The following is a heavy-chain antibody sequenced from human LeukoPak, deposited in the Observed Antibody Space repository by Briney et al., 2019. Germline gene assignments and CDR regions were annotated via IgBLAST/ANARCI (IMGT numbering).Heavy chain of an antibody. D-gene: IGHD1-26*01. V-gene: IGHV3-30-3*01. CDR3: ARDSGAGGSYSYLDY. CDR2: ISYDGSNK. Sequence: GGSLRLSCAASGFTFSTYAMHWVRQAPGKGLERVALISYDGSNKYYADSVKGRFTISRDNSKSTLYLQMNSLRAEDTAVYYCARDSGAGGSYSYLDYWGQGTLVTVSS. CDR1: GFTFSTYA. J-gene: IGHJ4*02.